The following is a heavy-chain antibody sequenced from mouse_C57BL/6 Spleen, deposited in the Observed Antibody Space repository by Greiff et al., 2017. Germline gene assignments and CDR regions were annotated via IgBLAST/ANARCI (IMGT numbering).Heavy chain of an antibody. Sequence: VQLQQPGAELVMPGASVKLSCKASGYTFTSYWMHWVKQRPGQGLEWIGEIDPSDSYTNYNQKFKGKSTLTVDKSSSTAYMQLSSLTSEDSAVYYCARSVDSSGYHDYWGQGTTLTVSS. CDR3: ARSVDSSGYHDY. V-gene: IGHV1-69*01. D-gene: IGHD3-2*02. CDR2: IDPSDSYT. J-gene: IGHJ2*01. CDR1: GYTFTSYW.